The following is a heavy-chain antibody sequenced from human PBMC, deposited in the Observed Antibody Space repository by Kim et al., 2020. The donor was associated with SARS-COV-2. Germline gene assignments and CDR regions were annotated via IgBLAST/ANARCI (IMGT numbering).Heavy chain of an antibody. D-gene: IGHD3-10*01. J-gene: IGHJ4*01. CDR3: ARDSTGYGESYDN. Sequence: SQTLSLTCDISGDSVSSNTAAWSWIRQSPSRGLEWLGRTYHRSRWYNEYAVSMKGRITISPDTSKNQVSLTLNSVTPEDTAVYYCARDSTGYGESYDNWGQGTLVTVSS. V-gene: IGHV6-1*01. CDR2: TYHRSRWYN. CDR1: GDSVSSNTAA.